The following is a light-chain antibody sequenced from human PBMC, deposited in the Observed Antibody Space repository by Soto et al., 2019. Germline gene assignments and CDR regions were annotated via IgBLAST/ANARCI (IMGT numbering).Light chain of an antibody. J-gene: IGKJ4*01. CDR3: QQTRSYPST. CDR2: EAS. V-gene: IGKV1-9*01. CDR1: QDINSY. Sequence: IQLTQSPSSLSASIGDRVTITCRASQDINSYLAWYQQKPGKAPNLLIYEASILQRGVPSRFTGSISGTDFTLTISSLQAEDFATSYCQQTRSYPSTFGGGTKADIK.